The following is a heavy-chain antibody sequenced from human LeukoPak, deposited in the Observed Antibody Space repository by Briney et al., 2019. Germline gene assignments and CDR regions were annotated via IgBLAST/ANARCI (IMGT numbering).Heavy chain of an antibody. CDR2: IKEDGSEI. J-gene: IGHJ4*02. CDR1: GFNFSTYW. CDR3: VTDQTGRHPYFFDY. V-gene: IGHV3-7*01. Sequence: WGSLRLSCAASGFNFSTYWMTWVRQVPGQGLEWVANIKEDGSEIYYVYAVKGRFSISRDNAKTSLYLQMNSLSVADTAVYYCVTDQTGRHPYFFDYWGQGTLVTVSS. D-gene: IGHD3-10*01.